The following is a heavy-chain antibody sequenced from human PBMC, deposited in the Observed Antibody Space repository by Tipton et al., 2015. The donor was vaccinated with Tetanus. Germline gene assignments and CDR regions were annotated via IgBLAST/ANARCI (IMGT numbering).Heavy chain of an antibody. V-gene: IGHV3-23*03. CDR3: ARVTRYDYFSETYRPHFDY. D-gene: IGHD3-16*02. Sequence: QLVQSGGGLVKPGGSLRLSCAASGFTFNSYAMNWVRQAPGKGLEWVSVSYAGSNYAYYADSVKGRLTTSRDDSKNTLYLHMTSLRAEDTAVYYCARVTRYDYFSETYRPHFDYWGQGSLVIVSS. CDR1: GFTFNSYA. J-gene: IGHJ4*02. CDR2: SYAGSNYA.